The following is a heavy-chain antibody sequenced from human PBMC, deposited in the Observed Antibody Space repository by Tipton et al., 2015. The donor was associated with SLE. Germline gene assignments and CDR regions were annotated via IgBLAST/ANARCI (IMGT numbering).Heavy chain of an antibody. CDR3: AREFLNPVTTVHYYFDL. J-gene: IGHJ2*01. CDR1: GDSVSSNSAA. V-gene: IGHV6-1*01. D-gene: IGHD4-11*01. CDR2: TYYRSKWYN. Sequence: GLVKPSQTLSLTCAISGDSVSSNSAAWNWIRQSPSRGLEWLGRTYYRSKWYNDYAVSVKSRITINPDTSKNHFSLKLISVTAADTAVYYCAREFLNPVTTVHYYFDLWGRGTLVTVSS.